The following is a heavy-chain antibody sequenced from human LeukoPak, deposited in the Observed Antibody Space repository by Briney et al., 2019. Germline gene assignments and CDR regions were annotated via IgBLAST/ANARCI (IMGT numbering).Heavy chain of an antibody. D-gene: IGHD3-22*01. CDR1: GGTFSSYT. J-gene: IGHJ6*03. CDR3: ARDSTLSRVITATTTYHYFYYIDV. CDR2: IIPVFQTP. Sequence: SVKVSCKASGGTFSSYTISWVRQAPGQGLEWIRGIIPVFQTPNYAQNFRGRVTITTDESTRTAYMELSSLRSEDTAIYYCARDSTLSRVITATTTYHYFYYIDVWGKGTTVTISS. V-gene: IGHV1-69*05.